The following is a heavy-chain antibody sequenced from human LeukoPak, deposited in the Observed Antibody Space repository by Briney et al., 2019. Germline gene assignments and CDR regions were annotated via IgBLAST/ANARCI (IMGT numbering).Heavy chain of an antibody. J-gene: IGHJ4*02. D-gene: IGHD6-13*01. V-gene: IGHV1-2*02. CDR1: GYTFTGYY. Sequence: GASVKVSCKASGYTFTGYYMHWVRQAPGQGLEWMGWINPNSGGTNYAQKFQGRVTMTRDTSISTAYMELSRLRSDDTAVYYCARGVLGISSSWYDYWGQGTLVTVSS. CDR2: INPNSGGT. CDR3: ARGVLGISSSWYDY.